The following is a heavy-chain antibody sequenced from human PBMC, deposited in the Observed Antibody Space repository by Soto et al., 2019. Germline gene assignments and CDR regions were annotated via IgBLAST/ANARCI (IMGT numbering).Heavy chain of an antibody. CDR2: TYYRSKWYN. CDR1: GDSVSSNSAA. CDR3: SSAPIPVAATEGIDV. J-gene: IGHJ6*02. D-gene: IGHD6-19*01. V-gene: IGHV6-1*01. Sequence: PSQTLSLTCAISGDSVSSNSAAWNWIRQSPSRGLEWLGRTYYRSKWYNDYAVSVKSRITINPDTSKNQFSLQLNSVTPEDTAVYFCSSAPIPVAATEGIDVWGQGTTVPVSS.